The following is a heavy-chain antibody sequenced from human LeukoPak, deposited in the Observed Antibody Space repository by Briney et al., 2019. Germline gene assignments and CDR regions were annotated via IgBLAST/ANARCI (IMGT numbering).Heavy chain of an antibody. V-gene: IGHV3-7*05. CDR3: ARDFI. CDR1: GFTFSSHW. Sequence: GGSLRLSCVGSGFTFSSHWMSWVRQAPGKGLEWVANIKQDGSEVDYVDSVKGRFTISRDNAKNSLFLRMNSLRAEDTAVYYCARDFIWGQGTLVTVSS. D-gene: IGHD3-10*01. CDR2: IKQDGSEV. J-gene: IGHJ4*02.